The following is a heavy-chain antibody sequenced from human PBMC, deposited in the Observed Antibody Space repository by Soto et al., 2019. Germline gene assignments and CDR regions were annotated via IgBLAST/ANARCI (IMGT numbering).Heavy chain of an antibody. CDR1: GGSISSGGSY. CDR2: IYYSGNT. Sequence: SETLSLTCTVSGGSISSGGSYWGWIRQPPGKGLEWIGYIYYSGNTYFNPSLKSRVTLSVDTSKNQFSLNLSSVAAADTAVYYCVRYCSTTKCPFDYWGQGSLVTVS. D-gene: IGHD2-2*01. CDR3: VRYCSTTKCPFDY. J-gene: IGHJ4*02. V-gene: IGHV4-30-4*01.